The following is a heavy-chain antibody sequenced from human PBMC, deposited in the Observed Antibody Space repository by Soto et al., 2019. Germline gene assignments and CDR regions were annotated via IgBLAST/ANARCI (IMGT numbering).Heavy chain of an antibody. V-gene: IGHV4-4*07. D-gene: IGHD4-4*01. Sequence: LSLTCTVSGGSISSYYWSWIRQPAGKGLEWIGRIYTSGSTNYNPSLKSRVTMSVDTPKNQFSLKLSSVTAADTAVYYCARFLMGVTTFRHYYNGMDVWGQGTTVTVSS. CDR3: ARFLMGVTTFRHYYNGMDV. CDR1: GGSISSYY. CDR2: IYTSGST. J-gene: IGHJ6*02.